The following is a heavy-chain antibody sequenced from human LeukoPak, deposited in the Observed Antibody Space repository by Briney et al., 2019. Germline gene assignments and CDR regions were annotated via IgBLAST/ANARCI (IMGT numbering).Heavy chain of an antibody. Sequence: ASVKVSCKASEYTFTPYSINWVRQAPGQGLEWMGWINTNTGNPTYAQGFTGRFVFSLDTSVSTAYLQISSLKAEDTAVYYCAREDNWNLPDNWFDPWGQGTLVTVSS. D-gene: IGHD1-20*01. CDR2: INTNTGNP. V-gene: IGHV7-4-1*02. CDR1: EYTFTPYS. CDR3: AREDNWNLPDNWFDP. J-gene: IGHJ5*02.